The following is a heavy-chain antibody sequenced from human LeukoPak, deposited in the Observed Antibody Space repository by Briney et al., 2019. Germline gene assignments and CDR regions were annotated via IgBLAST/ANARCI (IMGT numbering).Heavy chain of an antibody. D-gene: IGHD3-9*01. CDR2: IYYSGSN. Sequence: PSETLSLTCAVYGGSFSGYYWGWIRQPPGKGLEWIGSIYYSGSNYYNPSLKSRATISVDTSKNQFSLKLSPVTDADTAVYYCARMVRYFEYFDYWGQGTLVTVSS. J-gene: IGHJ4*02. CDR1: GGSFSGYY. V-gene: IGHV4-39*01. CDR3: ARMVRYFEYFDY.